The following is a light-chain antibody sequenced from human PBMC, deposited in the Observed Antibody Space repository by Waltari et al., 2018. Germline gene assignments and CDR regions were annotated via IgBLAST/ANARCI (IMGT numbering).Light chain of an antibody. J-gene: IGKJ2*03. CDR1: QSVRTW. Sequence: DIQMTQSPSTLSASVGDRVTITCRASQSVRTWLAWYQQKPGKAPKLLIYKASSLESGVPSRFSGSGSGTEFTLTISSLQPDDFATYFCHQTFSLPNSFGQGTKVDI. V-gene: IGKV1-5*03. CDR3: HQTFSLPNS. CDR2: KAS.